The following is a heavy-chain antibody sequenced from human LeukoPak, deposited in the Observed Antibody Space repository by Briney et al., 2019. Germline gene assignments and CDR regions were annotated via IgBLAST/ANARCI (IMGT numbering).Heavy chain of an antibody. CDR3: ARVVVPAARTWTGRRYYYYMDV. J-gene: IGHJ6*03. V-gene: IGHV4-34*01. CDR1: GGSFSGYY. D-gene: IGHD2-2*01. Sequence: SETLSLTCAVYGGSFSGYYWSWIRQPPGKGLEWIGEINHSGSTNHNPSLKSRVTISVDTSKNQFSLKLSSVTAADTAVYYCARVVVPAARTWTGRRYYYYMDVWGKGTTVTVSS. CDR2: INHSGST.